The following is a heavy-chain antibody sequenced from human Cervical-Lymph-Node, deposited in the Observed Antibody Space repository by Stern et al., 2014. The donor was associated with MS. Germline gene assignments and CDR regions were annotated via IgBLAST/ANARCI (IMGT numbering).Heavy chain of an antibody. Sequence: QVQLVQNGAEVKKPGASVKDSCKASGYTFNRSGITLERQAHGKGLEWMGWITPYTGATNDAQNFLGRVTMTTDTSTTTGYMELRRLRPDDTAVYYCARDTAQLASWYFDLWGRGPLVTVSS. V-gene: IGHV1-18*01. CDR2: ITPYTGAT. J-gene: IGHJ2*01. D-gene: IGHD6-6*01. CDR1: GYTFNRSG. CDR3: ARDTAQLASWYFDL.